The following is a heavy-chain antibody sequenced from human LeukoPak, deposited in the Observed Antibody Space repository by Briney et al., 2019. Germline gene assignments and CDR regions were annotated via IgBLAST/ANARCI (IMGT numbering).Heavy chain of an antibody. Sequence: SVKVSCEASGYTFTSYGISWVRQAPGQGLEWMGRILPILGIADFAQKFQGRVTLTADKSTSTAYMELSSLRSEDTAMYYCAVNYGDSLVFDYWGQGTLVTVSS. CDR1: GYTFTSYG. J-gene: IGHJ4*02. V-gene: IGHV1-69*04. D-gene: IGHD4-17*01. CDR2: ILPILGIA. CDR3: AVNYGDSLVFDY.